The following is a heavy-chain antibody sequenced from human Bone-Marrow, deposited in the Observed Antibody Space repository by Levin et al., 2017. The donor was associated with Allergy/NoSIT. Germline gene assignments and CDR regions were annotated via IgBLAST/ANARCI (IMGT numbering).Heavy chain of an antibody. J-gene: IGHJ6*02. Sequence: GGSLRLSCAGSGINIPDAWMNWVRQAPGKGLEWVALMKSRADRGTIDYAAPVKGRFIVSRDESKNILYLQMNSLRTEDTAVYYCSTREPSFISHSTPYGMEVWGQGTTVNVSS. V-gene: IGHV3-15*01. CDR3: STREPSFISHSTPYGMEV. D-gene: IGHD1-26*01. CDR1: GINIPDAW. CDR2: MKSRADRGTI.